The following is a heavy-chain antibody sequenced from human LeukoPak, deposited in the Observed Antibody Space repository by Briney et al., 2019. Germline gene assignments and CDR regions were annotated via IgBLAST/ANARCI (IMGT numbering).Heavy chain of an antibody. CDR2: TYYRSKWYN. V-gene: IGHV6-1*01. Sequence: SQTLSLTCAISGDSVSSNSAAWTWIRQSPSRGLEWLGRTYYRSKWYNDYAVSVKSRITINPDTSKNQFSLQLNSVTPEDTAVYYCARDREQLRDAFDIWGQGTMVTVSS. CDR1: GDSVSSNSAA. CDR3: ARDREQLRDAFDI. J-gene: IGHJ3*02. D-gene: IGHD5-18*01.